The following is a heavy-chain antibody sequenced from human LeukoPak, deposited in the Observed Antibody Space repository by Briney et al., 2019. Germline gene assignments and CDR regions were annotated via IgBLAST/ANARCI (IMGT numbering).Heavy chain of an antibody. Sequence: PSQTLSLTCTVSGGSISSGDYYWSWIRQPPGKGLEWIGYIHYSGSTYYNPSLKSRVTISVDTSKNQFSLKLSSVTAADTAVYYCARDNKRGMGFGELRYYYYYGMDVWGQGTTVTVSS. CDR2: IHYSGST. D-gene: IGHD3-10*01. J-gene: IGHJ6*02. V-gene: IGHV4-30-4*01. CDR1: GGSISSGDYY. CDR3: ARDNKRGMGFGELRYYYYYGMDV.